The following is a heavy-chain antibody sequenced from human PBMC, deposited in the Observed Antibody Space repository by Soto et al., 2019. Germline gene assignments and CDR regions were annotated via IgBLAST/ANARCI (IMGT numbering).Heavy chain of an antibody. Sequence: SVEVSSKXSGGTFSSYAISWVRQAPGQGLEWMGGIIPIFGTANYAQKFQGRVTITADESTSTAYMELSSLRSEDTAVYYCARLNAYDSSGYYLRNAFDIWGRGTMVTVSS. CDR3: ARLNAYDSSGYYLRNAFDI. CDR2: IIPIFGTA. CDR1: GGTFSSYA. V-gene: IGHV1-69*13. J-gene: IGHJ3*02. D-gene: IGHD3-22*01.